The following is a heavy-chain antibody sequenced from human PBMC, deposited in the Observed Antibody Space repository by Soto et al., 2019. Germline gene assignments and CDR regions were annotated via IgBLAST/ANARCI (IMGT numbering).Heavy chain of an antibody. CDR2: IIPIFGTA. J-gene: IGHJ3*02. CDR1: GGTFSSYA. Sequence: QVQLVQSGAEVKKPGSSVKVSCKASGGTFSSYAISWVRQAPGQGLEWMGGIIPIFGTANYAQKFQGRVTITAAESKSPADMELSSLRSEDTAVYYCARIAARYLYDAFDIWGQGTMVTVSS. V-gene: IGHV1-69*01. D-gene: IGHD6-6*01. CDR3: ARIAARYLYDAFDI.